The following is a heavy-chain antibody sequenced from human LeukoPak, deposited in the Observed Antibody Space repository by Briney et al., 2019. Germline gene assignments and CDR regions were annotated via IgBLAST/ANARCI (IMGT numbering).Heavy chain of an antibody. CDR2: ISGSGGST. CDR1: GFTFSSYA. CDR3: ASYCSSTSCYWYFDL. Sequence: GGSMRLSCAASGFTFSSYAMSWVRQAPGKGLERVSGISGSGGSTYYADSVKGRFTISRDNSKNTLYLQMNSLRAEDTAVYYCASYCSSTSCYWYFDLWGRGTLVTVSS. V-gene: IGHV3-23*01. J-gene: IGHJ2*01. D-gene: IGHD2-2*01.